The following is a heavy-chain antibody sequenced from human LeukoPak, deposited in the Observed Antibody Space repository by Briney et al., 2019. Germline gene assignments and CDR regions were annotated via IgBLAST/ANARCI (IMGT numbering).Heavy chain of an antibody. CDR1: GFTVSRNY. CDR2: IFLGGDT. CDR3: ARDHPATSLTTRAFDI. J-gene: IGHJ3*02. D-gene: IGHD4-17*01. Sequence: GGSLRLSCAASGFTVSRNYMSWVRQAPGKGLEWVSIIFLGGDTYYADSVEGRFTISRDNSKNTVNLQMNSLRAEDTAVYYCARDHPATSLTTRAFDIWGEGTMVPVSS. V-gene: IGHV3-53*01.